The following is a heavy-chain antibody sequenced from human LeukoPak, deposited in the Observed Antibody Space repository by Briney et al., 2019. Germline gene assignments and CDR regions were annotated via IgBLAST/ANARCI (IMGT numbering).Heavy chain of an antibody. CDR3: ARDRASSGYYKYFDY. J-gene: IGHJ4*02. V-gene: IGHV3-48*03. CDR2: ISSSGSTI. Sequence: GGSLRLSCAASGFTFSSYEMNWVRQAPGKGLEWVSYISSSGSTIYYADSVKGRFTISRDNAKNSLYLQMNSLRAEDTAVYYCARDRASSGYYKYFDYWGQGTLVTVSS. CDR1: GFTFSSYE. D-gene: IGHD3-22*01.